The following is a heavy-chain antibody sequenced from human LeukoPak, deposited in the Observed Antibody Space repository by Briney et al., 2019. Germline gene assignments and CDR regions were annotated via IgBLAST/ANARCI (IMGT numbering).Heavy chain of an antibody. CDR1: GGSFSGYY. V-gene: IGHV4-34*01. D-gene: IGHD2-2*01. CDR2: INHSGST. J-gene: IGHJ4*02. Sequence: SETLSLTCAVYGGSFSGYYWSWIRQPPGKGVEWIGEINHSGSTNYNPSLKSRVPLSGDTSKNQFSLKWTSVPAADPAMLCIARVDIVVVPAASDYWGQGTLVTVSS. CDR3: ARVDIVVVPAASDY.